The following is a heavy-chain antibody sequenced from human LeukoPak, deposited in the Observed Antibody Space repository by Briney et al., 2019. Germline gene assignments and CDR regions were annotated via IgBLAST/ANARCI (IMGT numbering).Heavy chain of an antibody. CDR2: IYPGDSDT. CDR3: ARVAGYSYGYSLFDY. D-gene: IGHD5-18*01. CDR1: GYSFTSYW. Sequence: GESLKISCKGSGYSFTSYWIGWVRQMPGKGLEWMGIIYPGDSDTRYSPSFQGQVTISADKSISTAYLQWSSLKASDTAMYYCARVAGYSYGYSLFDYWGQGTLVTVSS. V-gene: IGHV5-51*01. J-gene: IGHJ4*02.